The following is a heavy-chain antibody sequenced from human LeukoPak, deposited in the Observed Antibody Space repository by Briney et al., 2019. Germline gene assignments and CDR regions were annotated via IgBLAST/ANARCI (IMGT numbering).Heavy chain of an antibody. CDR2: IIPIFGTA. CDR3: AGPGSYGSGSYTY. V-gene: IGHV1-69*06. Sequence: ASVKVSCKASGCTFSSYAISWVRQAPGQGLEWMGGIIPIFGTANYAQKFQGRVTITADKSTSTAYMELSSLRSEDTAVYYCAGPGSYGSGSYTYWGQGTLVTVSS. J-gene: IGHJ4*02. D-gene: IGHD3-10*01. CDR1: GCTFSSYA.